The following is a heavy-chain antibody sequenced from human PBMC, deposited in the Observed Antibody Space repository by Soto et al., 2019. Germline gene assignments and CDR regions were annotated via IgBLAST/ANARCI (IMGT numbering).Heavy chain of an antibody. Sequence: QVQLVQSGAEVKKPGSSVKVSCKASGGTFSSYTISWVRQAPGQGLEWMGRIIPILGIANYAQKFHGRVTITADKSTSTAYMELSSLRSEDTAVYYCASNYYYGSGSYYTWFDYWGQGTLVTVSS. D-gene: IGHD3-10*01. CDR1: GGTFSSYT. CDR2: IIPILGIA. J-gene: IGHJ4*02. CDR3: ASNYYYGSGSYYTWFDY. V-gene: IGHV1-69*02.